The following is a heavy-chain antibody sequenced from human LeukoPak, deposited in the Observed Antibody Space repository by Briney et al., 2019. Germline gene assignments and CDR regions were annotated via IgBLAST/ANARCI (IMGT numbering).Heavy chain of an antibody. CDR2: IYPADSDT. CDR1: GNRFTNYW. V-gene: IGHV5-51*01. J-gene: IGHJ3*02. Sequence: GESLKISCKGSGNRFTNYWIGWVRQMPGKGLEWMGIIYPADSDTRYSPPFQGQVTISADKSISTAYLQWSSLKASDTAIYYCARQGVTATFDIWGQGTMVTVSS. D-gene: IGHD2-21*02. CDR3: ARQGVTATFDI.